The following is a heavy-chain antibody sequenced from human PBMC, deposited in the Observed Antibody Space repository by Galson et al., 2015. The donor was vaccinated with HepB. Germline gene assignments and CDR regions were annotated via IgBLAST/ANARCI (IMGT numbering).Heavy chain of an antibody. CDR3: AREAV. Sequence: SLRLSCAGSGFTFTSYCMSWLRQAPGTGPERVANIKYDGSKRYYAASVKGRFTTSRDNARNSLYLEMNSLRVEDKAVYYCAREAVWGQGTTVTVSS. V-gene: IGHV3-7*03. CDR1: GFTFTSYC. CDR2: IKYDGSKR. J-gene: IGHJ6*02.